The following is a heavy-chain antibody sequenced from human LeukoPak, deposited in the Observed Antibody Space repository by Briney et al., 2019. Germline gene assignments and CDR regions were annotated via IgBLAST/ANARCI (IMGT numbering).Heavy chain of an antibody. D-gene: IGHD1-20*01. CDR1: GYACTSYA. J-gene: IGHJ4*02. V-gene: IGHV1-8*03. Sequence: ASVKVSCKASGYACTSYAINWVRQATGQGLEWMGCMNPNSGYTGYAQKFQGRVTITMNTSISTAYMELSSLSAEDTAVYYCARGRDNWTPWGDYWGQGTLVTVSS. CDR3: ARGRDNWTPWGDY. CDR2: MNPNSGYT.